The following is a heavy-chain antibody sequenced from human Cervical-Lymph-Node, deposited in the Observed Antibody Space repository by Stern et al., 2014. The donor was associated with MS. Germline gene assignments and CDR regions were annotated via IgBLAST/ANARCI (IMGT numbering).Heavy chain of an antibody. D-gene: IGHD3-22*01. CDR2: ISFDGNDK. CDR3: AKDRQWLTYFFDY. J-gene: IGHJ4*02. CDR1: GFTFSSFG. V-gene: IGHV3-30*18. Sequence: QVQMVESGGGVVQPGRPLRLSWAASGFTFSSFGMHWVRQAPGKGLEWVAFISFDGNDKSYADSVKGRFTLSRDNSNNTLYLQMNNLRPEDTAVYYCAKDRQWLTYFFDYWGQGSLVTVSS.